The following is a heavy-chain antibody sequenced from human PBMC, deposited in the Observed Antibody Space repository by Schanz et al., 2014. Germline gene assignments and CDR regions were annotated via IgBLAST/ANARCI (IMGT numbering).Heavy chain of an antibody. J-gene: IGHJ4*02. CDR1: GFTFSNYG. CDR2: ISYDGSDK. CDR3: AKDFVPLVQQLIRSGGARLGH. V-gene: IGHV3-30*18. D-gene: IGHD6-13*01. Sequence: QVQLVESGGGVVQPGRSLRLSCAASGFTFSNYGLVWVRQAPGKGLEWLAVISYDGSDKFHADSVKGRFTISRDNSKNTLYLQMNSLRVEDTAVYYCAKDFVPLVQQLIRSGGARLGHWGQGTLVTVSS.